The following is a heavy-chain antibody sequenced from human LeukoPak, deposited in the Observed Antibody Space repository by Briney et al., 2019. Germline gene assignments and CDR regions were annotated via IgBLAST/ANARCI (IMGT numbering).Heavy chain of an antibody. V-gene: IGHV3-48*01. CDR3: ARGSRSSMTYYFDC. CDR1: GFTFSSYA. CDR2: ISSSGITI. D-gene: IGHD2-2*01. J-gene: IGHJ4*02. Sequence: GGSLRLSCAASGFTFSSYAMNWVRQAPGKGLEWVSYISSSGITIYSADSVKGRFTISRDNAKNSLYLQMNSLRAEDTAVYYCARGSRSSMTYYFDCWGQGTLVTVSS.